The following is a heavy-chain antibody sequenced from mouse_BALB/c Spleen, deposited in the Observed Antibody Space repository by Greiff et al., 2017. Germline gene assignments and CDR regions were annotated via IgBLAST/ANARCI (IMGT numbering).Heavy chain of an antibody. V-gene: IGHV5-6*02. CDR1: GFTFSSYG. D-gene: IGHD1-1*01. Sequence: EVKVEESGGDLVKPGGSLKLSCAASGFTFSSYGMSWVRQTPDKSLEWVANISSGGSYTYYPASVKGRFTIARDNAKNTLYLQMSSLKSEDTAMYYCAKHYYCGSSSSMDYWGQGTSVTVSS. CDR3: AKHYYCGSSSSMDY. J-gene: IGHJ4*01. CDR2: ISSGGSYT.